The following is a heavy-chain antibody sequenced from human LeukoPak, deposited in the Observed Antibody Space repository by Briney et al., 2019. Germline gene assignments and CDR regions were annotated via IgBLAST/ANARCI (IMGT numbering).Heavy chain of an antibody. V-gene: IGHV4-34*12. CDR2: IIHTGST. J-gene: IGHJ4*02. D-gene: IGHD2/OR15-2a*01. Sequence: PSETLSLTCGVYTGSFSGYYWSWIRQPPGKGLEWIGEIIHTGSTNYNPSLSSRVTISVDTSKNQISLRLSAVTAADTAVYYCARRAGNFYRPPLDYWGLGTLVTVSS. CDR3: ARRAGNFYRPPLDY. CDR1: TGSFSGYY.